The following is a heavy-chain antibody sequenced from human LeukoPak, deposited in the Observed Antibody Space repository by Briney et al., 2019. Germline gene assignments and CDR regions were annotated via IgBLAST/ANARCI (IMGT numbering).Heavy chain of an antibody. V-gene: IGHV3-7*01. CDR2: IKQDGSEK. Sequence: QPGGSLRLSCAASGFTFSSYGMHWVRQAPGKGLEWVANIKQDGSEKYYVDSVKGRFTISRDNAKNSLYLQMNSLRAEDTAVYYCARVTPQIVPAALFDYWGQGTLVTVSS. CDR3: ARVTPQIVPAALFDY. D-gene: IGHD2-2*01. J-gene: IGHJ4*02. CDR1: GFTFSSYG.